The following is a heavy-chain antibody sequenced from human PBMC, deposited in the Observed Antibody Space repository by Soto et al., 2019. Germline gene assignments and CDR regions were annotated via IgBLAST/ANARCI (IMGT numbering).Heavy chain of an antibody. Sequence: SDTLHLTCTVSGASLSSSSYYWSWVRQPPGKGLEWIGSIYYSGSTYYNPSLKSRVTISVDTSKNQFSLKLSSVTAADPAVYYGASTIFEVVIILGYWCPVTLVTVSS. CDR3: ASTIFEVVIILGY. J-gene: IGHJ4*02. V-gene: IGHV4-39*01. D-gene: IGHD3-3*01. CDR2: IYYSGST. CDR1: GASLSSSSYY.